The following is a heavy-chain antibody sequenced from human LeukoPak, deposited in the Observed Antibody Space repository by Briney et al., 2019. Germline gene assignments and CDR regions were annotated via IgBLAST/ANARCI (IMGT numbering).Heavy chain of an antibody. CDR2: IFPHDSDT. V-gene: IGHV5-51*01. Sequence: GESLKISCKGSGYSFTSYWIGWVRQMPRKGLEWMGIIFPHDSDTRYSPSFQGQVTISADKSISTAYLQWNSLKASDTAMYYCARSGLLDYWGQGTLVTVSS. CDR3: ARSGLLDY. D-gene: IGHD3/OR15-3a*01. CDR1: GYSFTSYW. J-gene: IGHJ4*02.